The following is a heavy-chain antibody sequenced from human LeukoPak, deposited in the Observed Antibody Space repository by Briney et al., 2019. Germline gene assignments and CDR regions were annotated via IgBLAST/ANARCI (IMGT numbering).Heavy chain of an antibody. CDR2: INPSGGST. CDR3: ARDARGRQQLVRALDY. D-gene: IGHD6-13*01. CDR1: GYTFTSYY. Sequence: ASVKVSCTASGYTFTSYYMHWVRQAPGQGLEWMGIINPSGGSTSYAQKFQGRVTMTRDTSTSTVYKELSSLRSEDTAVYYCARDARGRQQLVRALDYWGQGTLVTVSS. V-gene: IGHV1-46*01. J-gene: IGHJ4*02.